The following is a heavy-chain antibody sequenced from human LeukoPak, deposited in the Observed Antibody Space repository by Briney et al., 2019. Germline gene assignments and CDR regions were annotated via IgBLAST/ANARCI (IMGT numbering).Heavy chain of an antibody. CDR2: IYTSGST. Sequence: PSETLSLTCTVSGGSISSYYWSWIRQPAGKGLERIGRIYTSGSTNYNPSLKSRVTMSVDTSKNQFSLKLSSVTAADTAVYYCARLRKTYYYDSSGYYYFDYWGQGTLVTVSS. CDR3: ARLRKTYYYDSSGYYYFDY. CDR1: GGSISSYY. D-gene: IGHD3-22*01. V-gene: IGHV4-4*07. J-gene: IGHJ4*02.